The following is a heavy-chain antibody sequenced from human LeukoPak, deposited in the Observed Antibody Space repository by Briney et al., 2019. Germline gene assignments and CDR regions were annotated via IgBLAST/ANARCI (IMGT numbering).Heavy chain of an antibody. V-gene: IGHV4-59*08. D-gene: IGHD6-19*01. CDR2: VYNSEYT. J-gene: IGHJ4*02. CDR1: GGSSSGYY. CDR3: ARNWGSGGSYIFNY. Sequence: SETLSLTCTVSGGSSSGYYWSWIRQPPGKGLEWIGYVYNSEYTSYNPSLKSRVSISFDTSKNQFSLSLSSVTAADTAVYYCARNWGSGGSYIFNYWGQGTLVSVSS.